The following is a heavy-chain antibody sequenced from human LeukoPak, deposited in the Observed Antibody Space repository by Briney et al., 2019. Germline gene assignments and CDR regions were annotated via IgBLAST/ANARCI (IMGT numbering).Heavy chain of an antibody. V-gene: IGHV1-69*04. Sequence: GSSVRVSCKASGGTFSSYTISWVRQAPGQGLEWMGRIIPILGIANYAQKFQGRVTITADKSTSTAYMELSSLRSEDTAVYYCARDIYDFWSGYNYYYYMDAWGKGTTVTVSS. CDR2: IIPILGIA. J-gene: IGHJ6*03. D-gene: IGHD3-3*01. CDR3: ARDIYDFWSGYNYYYYMDA. CDR1: GGTFSSYT.